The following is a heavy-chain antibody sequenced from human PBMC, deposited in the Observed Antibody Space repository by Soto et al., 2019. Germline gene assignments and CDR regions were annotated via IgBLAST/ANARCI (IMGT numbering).Heavy chain of an antibody. CDR2: IYYSGST. Sequence: SETLSLTCTVSGGSISSSSYYWGWIRQPPGKGLEWIGSIYYSGSTYYNPSLKSRVTISVDTSKNQFSLKLSSVTAADTAVYYCATSRYDFVDYWGQGTLVTVSS. D-gene: IGHD3-3*01. V-gene: IGHV4-39*01. J-gene: IGHJ4*02. CDR1: GGSISSSSYY. CDR3: ATSRYDFVDY.